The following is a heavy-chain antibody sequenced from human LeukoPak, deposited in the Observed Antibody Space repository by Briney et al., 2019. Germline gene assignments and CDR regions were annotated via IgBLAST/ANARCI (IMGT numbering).Heavy chain of an antibody. CDR2: IYYSGST. CDR1: GGSISSYY. CDR3: AIRPITGTTADAFDI. J-gene: IGHJ3*02. Sequence: PSETLSLTCTVSGGSISSYYWSWIRQPPGKGLEWIGYIYYSGSTNYNPSLKSRVTISVDTSKNQFSLKLSSVTAADTAVYYCAIRPITGTTADAFDIWGQGTMVTVSS. V-gene: IGHV4-59*08. D-gene: IGHD1-7*01.